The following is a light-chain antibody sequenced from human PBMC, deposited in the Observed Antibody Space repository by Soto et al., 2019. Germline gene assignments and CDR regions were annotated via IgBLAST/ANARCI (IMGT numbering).Light chain of an antibody. Sequence: DIVMSQSPDSLALSLGERATINCKTSQSVLYSSNNKNYLAWYQLKPGQPPKLLVYWASTRESGVPDRFGGSGSGTDFTLTITSLQAVDVAVYYCHQYYSTPWTFGQGTKVEIK. J-gene: IGKJ1*01. V-gene: IGKV4-1*01. CDR1: QSVLYSSNNKNY. CDR2: WAS. CDR3: HQYYSTPWT.